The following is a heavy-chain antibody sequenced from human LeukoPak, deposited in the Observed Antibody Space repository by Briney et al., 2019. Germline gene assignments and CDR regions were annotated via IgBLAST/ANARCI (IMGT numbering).Heavy chain of an antibody. CDR3: ARGLGGYCSSTSCSKRYFDY. Sequence: PGGSLRLSCAASGFTFSSYAMSWIRQPPGKGLEWIGYIYYSGSTNYNPSLKSRVTISVDTSKNQFSLKLSSVTAADTAVYYCARGLGGYCSSTSCSKRYFDYWGQGTLVTVSS. D-gene: IGHD2-2*01. V-gene: IGHV4-59*12. CDR1: GFTFSSYA. CDR2: IYYSGST. J-gene: IGHJ4*02.